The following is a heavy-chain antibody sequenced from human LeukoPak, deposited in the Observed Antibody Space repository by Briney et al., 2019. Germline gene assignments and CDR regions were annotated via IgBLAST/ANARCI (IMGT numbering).Heavy chain of an antibody. CDR3: TRDLSYYGSGSYR. Sequence: PGRSLRLSCTASGFTFGDYAMSWVRQAPGKGLEWVGFIRSKAYGGTTEYAASVKGRFTISRDDSKSIAYLQMNSLNTEDTAVYYCTRDLSYYGSGSYRWGRGTLVTVSS. D-gene: IGHD3-10*01. J-gene: IGHJ4*02. CDR1: GFTFGDYA. CDR2: IRSKAYGGTT. V-gene: IGHV3-49*04.